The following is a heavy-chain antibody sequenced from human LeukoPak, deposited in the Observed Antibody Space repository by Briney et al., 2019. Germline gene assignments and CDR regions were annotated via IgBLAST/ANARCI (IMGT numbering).Heavy chain of an antibody. D-gene: IGHD3-10*01. CDR1: GFTFSSYA. Sequence: PGGSLRLSCAASGFTFSSYAMSWVRQAPGKGLEWVSAISGSGGSTYYADSVKGRFTISRDNSKNTLYLQMNSLRAEDTAVYYCAEDLGGLWFGELFDYWGQGTLVTVSS. J-gene: IGHJ4*02. CDR3: AEDLGGLWFGELFDY. V-gene: IGHV3-23*01. CDR2: ISGSGGST.